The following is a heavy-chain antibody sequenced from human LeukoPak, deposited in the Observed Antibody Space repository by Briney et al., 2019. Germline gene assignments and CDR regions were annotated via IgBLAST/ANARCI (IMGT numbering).Heavy chain of an antibody. CDR3: ARSPYSGYDYFDY. V-gene: IGHV3-48*03. CDR2: ISSGGTTI. CDR1: GFTFSSYE. Sequence: GGSLRLSCAASGFTFSSYEMNWVRQAPGKGLERVSYISSGGTTIYYADSVSGRFTISRDNAKNSLYLQMNSLRAEDTAVYYCARSPYSGYDYFDYWGRGSLVTVSS. D-gene: IGHD5-12*01. J-gene: IGHJ4*02.